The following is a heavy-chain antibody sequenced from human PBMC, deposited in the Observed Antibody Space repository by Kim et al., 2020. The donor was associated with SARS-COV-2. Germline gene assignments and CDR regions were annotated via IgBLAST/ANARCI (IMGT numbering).Heavy chain of an antibody. V-gene: IGHV3-48*02. CDR2: ITKNSTTI. Sequence: GGSLRLSCATSGFTFSAYDMNWVRQAPGKGLEWLSFITKNSTTIYYADSVEGRFTISRDNAKNSLFLQMNSLRDENQALYYCVRDGMGGAFDIWGQGTV. D-gene: IGHD3-16*01. J-gene: IGHJ3*02. CDR3: VRDGMGGAFDI. CDR1: GFTFSAYD.